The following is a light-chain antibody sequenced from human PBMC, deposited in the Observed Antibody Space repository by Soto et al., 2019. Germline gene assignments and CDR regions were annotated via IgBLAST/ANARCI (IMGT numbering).Light chain of an antibody. CDR3: SSYTDSNTVL. J-gene: IGLJ2*01. CDR1: SSDVGAYNY. CDR2: EVV. V-gene: IGLV2-14*01. Sequence: QYALTQPASVSGSPGQSITISCTGNSSDVGAYNYVSWYQHHPGKAPKLIIYEVVNRPSGISNRFSGSKSGNTASLAISGLQAEDEADYYCSSYTDSNTVLFGGGTKLTVL.